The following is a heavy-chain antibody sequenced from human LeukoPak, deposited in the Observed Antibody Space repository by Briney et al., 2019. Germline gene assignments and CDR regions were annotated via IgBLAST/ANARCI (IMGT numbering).Heavy chain of an antibody. J-gene: IGHJ4*02. D-gene: IGHD3-3*01. Sequence: ASVKVSCKASGYTFTSYWIGWVRQMPGKGLEWMGIIYPGDSDTRYSPSFQSQVTISADKSISTAYLQWSSLKASDTAMYYCARSTGFWSGYYTDPFDYWGRGTLVTVSS. V-gene: IGHV5-51*01. CDR3: ARSTGFWSGYYTDPFDY. CDR2: IYPGDSDT. CDR1: GYTFTSYW.